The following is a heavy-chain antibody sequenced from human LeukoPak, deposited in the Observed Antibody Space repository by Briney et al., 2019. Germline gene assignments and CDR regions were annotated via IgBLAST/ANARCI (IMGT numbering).Heavy chain of an antibody. J-gene: IGHJ4*02. V-gene: IGHV3-21*01. CDR1: GFTFSSYS. CDR3: ARDEVGATTEFDY. CDR2: ISSSSSYI. D-gene: IGHD1-26*01. Sequence: GGTLRLSCAASGFTFSSYSMNWVRQAPGKGLEWVSSISSSSSYIYYADSVKGRFTISRDNAKNSLYLQMNSLRAEDTAVYYCARDEVGATTEFDYWGQGTLVTVSS.